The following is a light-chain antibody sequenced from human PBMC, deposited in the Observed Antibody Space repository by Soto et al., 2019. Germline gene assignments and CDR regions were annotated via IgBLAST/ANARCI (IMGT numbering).Light chain of an antibody. CDR3: SSYTSSSTRV. J-gene: IGLJ1*01. CDR1: GSDVGGYNY. V-gene: IGLV2-14*03. Sequence: QSALTQPASVSGSPGQSITISCTGTGSDVGGYNYVSWYQHHPGKAPKLMIYDVSNRPSGVSNRFSGSKSGNTASLTISGLQAEDEADYYCSSYTSSSTRVFGTGTKLTVL. CDR2: DVS.